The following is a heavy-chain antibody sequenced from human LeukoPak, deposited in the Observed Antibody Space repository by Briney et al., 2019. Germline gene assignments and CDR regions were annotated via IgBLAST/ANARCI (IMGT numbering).Heavy chain of an antibody. V-gene: IGHV6-1*01. Sequence: SQSLSLTCAISGDSVSSNSAAWNWMGQCPWRGLEWLGRTYFRSKWYNDYAVSVKSRITINPDTSNNQFSLQLNSVTPEDTAVYYCAREGRDGYIFDYWGQGTLVTVSS. CDR3: AREGRDGYIFDY. CDR2: TYFRSKWYN. CDR1: GDSVSSNSAA. D-gene: IGHD5-24*01. J-gene: IGHJ4*02.